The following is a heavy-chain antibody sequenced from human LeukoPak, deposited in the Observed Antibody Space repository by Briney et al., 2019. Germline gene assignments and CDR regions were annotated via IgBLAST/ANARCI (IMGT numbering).Heavy chain of an antibody. V-gene: IGHV4-59*01. CDR1: GGSISSYY. J-gene: IGHJ6*03. CDR2: IHYSGST. CDR3: ARVKDTGYGCKLLSYYYYMDV. Sequence: SETLSLTCTVSGGSISSYYWSWIRQPPGKGLEWIGYIHYSGSTNNNPSLKSRVTISVDTSKTQYSLKLSSVTAADTAVYYCARVKDTGYGCKLLSYYYYMDVWGKGTTVTVSS. D-gene: IGHD3-10*01.